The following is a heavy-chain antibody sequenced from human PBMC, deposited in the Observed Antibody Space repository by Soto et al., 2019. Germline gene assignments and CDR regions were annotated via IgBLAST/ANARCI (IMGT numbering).Heavy chain of an antibody. D-gene: IGHD4-17*01. CDR2: INPDNGGT. V-gene: IGHV1-2*04. J-gene: IGHJ4*02. CDR1: GFTFTYYY. Sequence: ASVKVSCKASGFTFTYYYLHWVRQAPGQGLEWVGWINPDNGGTNYAQKFLGSVIMTRDTSINTAYLELSSLTSDDTAVYYCARARQLSAVTTAAFDHWGQGTLVTSPQ. CDR3: ARARQLSAVTTAAFDH.